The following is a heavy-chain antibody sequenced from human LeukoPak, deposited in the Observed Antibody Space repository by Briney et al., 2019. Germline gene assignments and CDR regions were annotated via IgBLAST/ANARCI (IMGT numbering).Heavy chain of an antibody. CDR1: GGTFSSYA. CDR3: ARGENSGYDSFDY. Sequence: SVKVSCKASGGTFSSYAISWVRQAPGQGLEWMGGIIPIFGTANYAQKFQGRVTITADESTSTAYMELSSLRSEDTAVYYCARGENSGYDSFDYWGQGTLVTVSS. CDR2: IIPIFGTA. V-gene: IGHV1-69*13. J-gene: IGHJ4*02. D-gene: IGHD5-12*01.